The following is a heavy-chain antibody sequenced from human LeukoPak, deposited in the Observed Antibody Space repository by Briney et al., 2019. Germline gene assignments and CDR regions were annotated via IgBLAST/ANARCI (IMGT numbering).Heavy chain of an antibody. V-gene: IGHV4-34*01. Sequence: SETLSLTCAVYTGSFSGYSWSWIRQPPGKGLEWIGEINHRGSTNYNPSLKSRVTISVDTSKNQFSLKLSSVTAADTAVYYCARGVVVSGASMRYFDLWGRGTLVTVSS. CDR2: INHRGST. CDR1: TGSFSGYS. CDR3: ARGVVVSGASMRYFDL. D-gene: IGHD2-2*01. J-gene: IGHJ2*01.